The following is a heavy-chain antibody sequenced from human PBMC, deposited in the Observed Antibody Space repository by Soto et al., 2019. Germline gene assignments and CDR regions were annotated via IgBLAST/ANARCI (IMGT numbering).Heavy chain of an antibody. Sequence: QVQLVQSGAEVKKPGASVKVSCKASGYIFTDYHIHWVRQAPGQGLEFMGWINTDNGGAGSAQKFQGRVTVTRDTSITTVYLELSNLRSDDTAVYFCAKERGSNSLHPSYNWFDTWGQGTLITVSS. CDR1: GYIFTDYH. J-gene: IGHJ5*02. CDR3: AKERGSNSLHPSYNWFDT. D-gene: IGHD6-13*01. V-gene: IGHV1-2*02. CDR2: INTDNGGA.